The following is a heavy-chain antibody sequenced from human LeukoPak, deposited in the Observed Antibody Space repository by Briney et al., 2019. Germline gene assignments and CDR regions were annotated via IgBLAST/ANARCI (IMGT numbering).Heavy chain of an antibody. CDR3: AREGEVTTPFDY. J-gene: IGHJ4*02. Sequence: PGGSLRLSCAASGFTVSSNYMSWVRQAPGKGLEWVSVIYSGGSTYYADSVKGSFTISRDNSKNTLYLQMNSLRAEDTAVYYCAREGEVTTPFDYWGQGTLVTVSS. CDR1: GFTVSSNY. CDR2: IYSGGST. D-gene: IGHD4-17*01. V-gene: IGHV3-66*01.